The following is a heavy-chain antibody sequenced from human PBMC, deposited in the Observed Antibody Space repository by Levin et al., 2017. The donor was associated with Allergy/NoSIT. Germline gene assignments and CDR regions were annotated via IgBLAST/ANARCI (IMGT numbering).Heavy chain of an antibody. CDR3: ARDPADSSSC. D-gene: IGHD6-13*01. V-gene: IGHV3-23*01. Sequence: ASVKVSCAASGFTFSIYAMSWVRQAPGQGLEWVSSISGSGDSTYYAVSVKGRFTISRDNSKSTLYLQMNSLRAEDTALYYCARDPADSSSCWGQGTLVTVSS. CDR1: GFTFSIYA. CDR2: ISGSGDST. J-gene: IGHJ4*02.